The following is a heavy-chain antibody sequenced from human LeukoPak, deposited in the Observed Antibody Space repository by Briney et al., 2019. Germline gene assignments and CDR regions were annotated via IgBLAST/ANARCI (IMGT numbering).Heavy chain of an antibody. D-gene: IGHD3-10*01. J-gene: IGHJ4*02. CDR1: GYTFTGYY. Sequence: PEASVKVSCKASGYTFTGYYMHWVRQAPGQGLEWMGWINPNSGGTNYAQKFQGRVTMTRDTSISTAYMELSRLRSDDTAVYYCASLGGSGPGYFDYWGQGTLVTVSS. CDR2: INPNSGGT. CDR3: ASLGGSGPGYFDY. V-gene: IGHV1-2*02.